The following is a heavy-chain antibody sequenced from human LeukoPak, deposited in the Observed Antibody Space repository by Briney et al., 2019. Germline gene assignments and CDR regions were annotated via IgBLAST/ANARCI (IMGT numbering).Heavy chain of an antibody. Sequence: GGSLRLSCAASGFTFSSYAMHWVRQAPGKGLEWLSVISYDGSNEHFADSVKGRFTISRDNSKDTLYLQMNSLTAEDTAVYYCAAAMSRYYYYGMDVWGLGTTVTVSS. D-gene: IGHD6-25*01. CDR3: AAAMSRYYYYGMDV. CDR2: ISYDGSNE. CDR1: GFTFSSYA. J-gene: IGHJ6*02. V-gene: IGHV3-30*04.